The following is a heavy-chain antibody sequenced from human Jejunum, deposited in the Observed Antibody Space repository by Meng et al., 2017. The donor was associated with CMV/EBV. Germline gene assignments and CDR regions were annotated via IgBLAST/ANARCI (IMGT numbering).Heavy chain of an antibody. CDR3: ARDSDTSLGGYYFDY. CDR1: GGTFSGYT. Sequence: SGGTFSGYTINWVRQAPGQGLGWMGKIIPILGVANSAQKFQGRLTITADKSTSTAYMELSSLRSEDTAVYFCARDSDTSLGGYYFDYWGQGTLVTVSS. V-gene: IGHV1-69*04. CDR2: IIPILGVA. D-gene: IGHD2/OR15-2a*01. J-gene: IGHJ4*02.